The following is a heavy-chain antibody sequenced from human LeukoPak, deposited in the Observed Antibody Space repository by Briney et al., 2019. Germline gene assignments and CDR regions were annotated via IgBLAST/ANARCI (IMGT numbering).Heavy chain of an antibody. CDR1: GYTFTGYY. CDR3: ATLYYDFRGGSQTEAFDI. CDR2: INPKSGAT. Sequence: ASVKVSCKASGYTFTGYYLHWVRQAPGQGLEWMGWINPKSGATNYTQKFQGRVILTRDTSISTAYMELSRLRSDDTAVYYCATLYYDFRGGSQTEAFDIWGQGTMVTVSS. V-gene: IGHV1-2*02. J-gene: IGHJ3*02. D-gene: IGHD3-3*01.